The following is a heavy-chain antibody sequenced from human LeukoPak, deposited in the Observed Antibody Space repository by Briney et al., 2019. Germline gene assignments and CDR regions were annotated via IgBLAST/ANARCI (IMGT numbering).Heavy chain of an antibody. J-gene: IGHJ4*02. CDR3: ARRSVVGARTFFSDY. CDR1: GGSFSGYY. CDR2: IYYSVNT. V-gene: IGHV4-59*01. D-gene: IGHD2-15*01. Sequence: SETLSLTCAVYGGSFSGYYWSWIRQPPGKGLGWIGYIYYSVNTNYNPSLKSRVTISVDTSKNQFSLKLSSVTAADTAVYYCARRSVVGARTFFSDYWGQGTLVTVSS.